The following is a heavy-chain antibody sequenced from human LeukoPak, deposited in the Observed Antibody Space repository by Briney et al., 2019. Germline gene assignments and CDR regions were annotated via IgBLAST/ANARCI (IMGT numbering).Heavy chain of an antibody. CDR1: GFTFSNYA. CDR2: ISDTGASS. V-gene: IGHV3-23*01. J-gene: IGHJ4*02. Sequence: GGSLRLFCAASGFTFSNYAMSWVRQAPGKGLEWVSSISDTGASSYYADSVKGRFTISRDNSKNTLFLQMNSLRVEDTAVYYCASSPPTVITVSYFDSWGQGTLVPVSS. D-gene: IGHD4-17*01. CDR3: ASSPPTVITVSYFDS.